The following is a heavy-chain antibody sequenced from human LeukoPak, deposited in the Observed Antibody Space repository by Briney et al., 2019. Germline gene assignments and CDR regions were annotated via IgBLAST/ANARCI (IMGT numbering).Heavy chain of an antibody. V-gene: IGHV4-59*01. J-gene: IGHJ4*02. CDR2: IYYTGST. CDR3: ARVYQSAEYYFDY. Sequence: SETLSLTCTVSGGSIDSYYWSWIRQPPGKGLEWIGYIYYTGSTEYHPSLKSRVTISLDTSKNQFSLKLTSVTAADTAVYYCARVYQSAEYYFDYWGQGNLVSVSS. D-gene: IGHD2-2*01. CDR1: GGSIDSYY.